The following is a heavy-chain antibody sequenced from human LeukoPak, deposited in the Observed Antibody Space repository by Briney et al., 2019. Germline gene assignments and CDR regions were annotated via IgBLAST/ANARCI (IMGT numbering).Heavy chain of an antibody. CDR2: ISGSGGSA. D-gene: IGHD6-13*01. CDR3: AKEPYSSSWNLFDY. V-gene: IGHV3-23*01. CDR1: GLTFSSYG. Sequence: GGSLRLSCAASGLTFSSYGRSWVRQAPGKGLEWVSAISGSGGSAYYADSVKGRFTISRDNSKNTLYLQMNSLRAEDTAVYYCAKEPYSSSWNLFDYWGQGTLVTVSS. J-gene: IGHJ4*02.